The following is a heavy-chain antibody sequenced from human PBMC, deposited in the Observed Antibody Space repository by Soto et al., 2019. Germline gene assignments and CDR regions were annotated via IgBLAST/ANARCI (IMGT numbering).Heavy chain of an antibody. Sequence: SETLSLTCAVHGGSFSGFYWTWIRQPPGKGLEWIGEINHSGSSNYNPPLKSRVTMSLDTSRNQFSLSLNSVTAADTAVYYCARMAGPWYFDLWGRGTLVTV. CDR1: GGSFSGFY. J-gene: IGHJ2*01. CDR2: INHSGSS. V-gene: IGHV4-34*01. CDR3: ARMAGPWYFDL.